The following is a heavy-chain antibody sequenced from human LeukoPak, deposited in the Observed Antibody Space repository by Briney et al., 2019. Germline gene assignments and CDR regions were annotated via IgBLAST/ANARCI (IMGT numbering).Heavy chain of an antibody. J-gene: IGHJ6*03. CDR3: ARGAAAGLSFGYMDV. Sequence: GGSLRLSCAASGFTFSSYGMHWVRPAPGKGLEWVAVLWYDGSNKYYADSVKGRFTISRDNSKNTLYLQMNSLRAEDTAVYYCARGAAAGLSFGYMDVWGKGTTVTVSS. D-gene: IGHD6-13*01. V-gene: IGHV3-33*01. CDR2: LWYDGSNK. CDR1: GFTFSSYG.